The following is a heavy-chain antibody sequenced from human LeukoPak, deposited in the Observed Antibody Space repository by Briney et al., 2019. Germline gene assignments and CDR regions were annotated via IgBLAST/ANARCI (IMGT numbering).Heavy chain of an antibody. Sequence: SETLSLTCAVSGGSISSGGYSWSWIRQPPGKGLELIGYIYYSGTTYYNPSLKSRFTISVDTSKSKCSLKPRSVTAADTAVYYCARGLGGFGALSPNYWGQGTLVTVSS. CDR3: ARGLGGFGALSPNY. D-gene: IGHD3-10*01. V-gene: IGHV4-30-4*07. J-gene: IGHJ4*02. CDR1: GGSISSGGYS. CDR2: IYYSGTT.